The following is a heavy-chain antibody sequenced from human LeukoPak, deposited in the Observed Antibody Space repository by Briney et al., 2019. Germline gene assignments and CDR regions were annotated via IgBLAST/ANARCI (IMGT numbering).Heavy chain of an antibody. V-gene: IGHV3-74*01. CDR1: GFTFSSYW. CDR2: ISIDGSST. Sequence: GGSLRLSCAASGFTFSSYWMHWVRQALGKGLVWVSHISIDGSSTTYADSVTGRFTISRDNAKNTLYLQMNSLRVEDTAVYYCARTKAHSHDYWGQGTLVTVSS. CDR3: ARTKAHSHDY. J-gene: IGHJ4*02. D-gene: IGHD2-8*01.